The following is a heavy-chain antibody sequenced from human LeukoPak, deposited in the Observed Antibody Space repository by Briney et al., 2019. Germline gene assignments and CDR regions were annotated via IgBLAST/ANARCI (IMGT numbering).Heavy chain of an antibody. J-gene: IGHJ4*02. CDR3: ARGLRFGAIDY. D-gene: IGHD3-16*01. CDR2: ISAYNANT. CDR1: GYTFTSYG. Sequence: ASVKVSCKASGYTFTSYGFCWVRQAPAQGLEWIGWISAYNANTNYAQKLQGRVTMTTDTYTSTAYMEVSRLRYDATAVYYCARGLRFGAIDYWGQGTLVTVSS. V-gene: IGHV1-18*01.